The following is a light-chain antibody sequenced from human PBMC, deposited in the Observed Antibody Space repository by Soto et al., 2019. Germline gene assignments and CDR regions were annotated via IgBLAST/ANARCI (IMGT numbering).Light chain of an antibody. Sequence: QSVLTQPASVSGSPGQLIAISCTGSSSDVGIYNYVSWYQQHPGKVPKLIIYEVTNRPSGVSNRFSGSKSGNTASLTISGLQAEDEADYYCSSYTTSSTRVFGTGTKVTVL. CDR2: EVT. J-gene: IGLJ1*01. V-gene: IGLV2-14*01. CDR1: SSDVGIYNY. CDR3: SSYTTSSTRV.